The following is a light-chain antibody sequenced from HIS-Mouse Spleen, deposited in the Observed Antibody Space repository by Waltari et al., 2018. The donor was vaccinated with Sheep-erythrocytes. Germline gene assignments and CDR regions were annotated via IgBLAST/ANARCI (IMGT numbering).Light chain of an antibody. J-gene: IGLJ3*02. CDR2: EVS. V-gene: IGLV2-8*01. CDR1: SSDVGGYNY. Sequence: QSALTQPPSASGSPGQSVTISCTGTSSDVGGYNYVSWYQQHPGKAPKLMIYEVSKRPSGGPDRFSGPKSGNTASLPVSGLQAEDEADYYCSSYAGRNNWVFGGGTKLTVL. CDR3: SSYAGRNNWV.